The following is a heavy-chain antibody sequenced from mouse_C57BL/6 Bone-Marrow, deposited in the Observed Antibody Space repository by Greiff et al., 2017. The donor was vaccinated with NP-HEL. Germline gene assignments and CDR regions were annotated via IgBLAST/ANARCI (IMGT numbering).Heavy chain of an antibody. J-gene: IGHJ4*01. D-gene: IGHD1-1*01. CDR3: AREGYYGSSPLAMDY. CDR1: GYSITSGYY. Sequence: EVKLQESGPGLVKPSQSLSLTCSVTGYSITSGYYWNWIRQIPGNKLEWMGYISYDGSNNYNPSLKNRISITRDTSKNQFFLKLNSVTTEDTATYYCAREGYYGSSPLAMDYWGQGTSVTVSS. CDR2: ISYDGSN. V-gene: IGHV3-6*01.